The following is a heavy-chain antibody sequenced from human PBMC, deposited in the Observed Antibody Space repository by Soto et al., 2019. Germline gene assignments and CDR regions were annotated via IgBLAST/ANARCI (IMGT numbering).Heavy chain of an antibody. CDR3: ARDQTVTGPSNFDY. J-gene: IGHJ4*02. CDR1: GFTFRTYW. V-gene: IGHV3-74*03. Sequence: EVQLVESGGGLVQPGGSLRLSCAASGFTFRTYWMHWVRQSPGKGLVWVSRIDAAGSGTTYADAVEGRFTISRDNAKNTLYLQMNSLGAEDTAVYYCARDQTVTGPSNFDYCGQGTLVTVSS. CDR2: IDAAGSGT. D-gene: IGHD6-19*01.